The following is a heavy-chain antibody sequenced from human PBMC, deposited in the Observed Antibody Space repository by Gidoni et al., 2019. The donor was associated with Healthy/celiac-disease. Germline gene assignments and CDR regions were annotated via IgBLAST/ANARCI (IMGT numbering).Heavy chain of an antibody. CDR2: INHSGTT. D-gene: IGHD2-2*02. CDR1: GGSFSGYY. V-gene: IGHV4-34*01. Sequence: QVQLQQWGAGLLKPSETLSLTCAVYGGSFSGYYWSWIRQPPGKGLEWIGEINHSGTTNYNPSLKSRVTISVATSKNQFSLKLSSVTAADTAVYYCARGLRYCSSTSCYRGGGGWFDPWGQGTLVTVSS. J-gene: IGHJ5*02. CDR3: ARGLRYCSSTSCYRGGGGWFDP.